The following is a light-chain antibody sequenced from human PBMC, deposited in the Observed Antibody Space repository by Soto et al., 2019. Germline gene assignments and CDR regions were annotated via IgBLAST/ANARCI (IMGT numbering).Light chain of an antibody. CDR2: GAF. CDR1: QSISSW. V-gene: IGKV1-5*01. CDR3: HQYNNWPPWT. Sequence: DIQMTQSPSTLSASVGDRVTITCRASQSISSWLAWYQQKPGKAPKLLISGAFSLESGVPSRFSGSASGTEFTLTIDSLQSEDFAVYYCHQYNNWPPWTFGQGTKVDIK. J-gene: IGKJ1*01.